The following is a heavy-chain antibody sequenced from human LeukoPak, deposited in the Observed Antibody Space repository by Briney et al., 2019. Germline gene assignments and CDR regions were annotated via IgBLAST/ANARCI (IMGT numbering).Heavy chain of an antibody. CDR3: ARGPIAVAGTNWFDP. Sequence: SVTVSCTASGGTFSSYAISWVRQAPGQGLEWMGGIITIFGTANYAQKFQGRVTITADESTSTAYMELSSLRSEDTAVYYCARGPIAVAGTNWFDPWGQGTLVTVSS. J-gene: IGHJ5*02. D-gene: IGHD6-19*01. CDR2: IITIFGTA. V-gene: IGHV1-69*01. CDR1: GGTFSSYA.